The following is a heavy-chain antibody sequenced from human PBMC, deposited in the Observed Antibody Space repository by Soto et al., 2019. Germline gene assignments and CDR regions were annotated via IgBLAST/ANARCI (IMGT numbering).Heavy chain of an antibody. CDR1: GFTFTNYA. D-gene: IGHD6-19*01. CDR3: DKDGLVRGSYFDS. V-gene: IGHV3-23*01. J-gene: IGHJ4*02. CDR2: ISSRGDST. Sequence: PGGSLRLSCAASGFTFTNYAMTWVRLAPGRRLEWVSTISSRGDSTYYADSVKGRLTISRDNSKNTLFLQMNSLRAEDTAIYYCDKDGLVRGSYFDSRGQGTLVTVSS.